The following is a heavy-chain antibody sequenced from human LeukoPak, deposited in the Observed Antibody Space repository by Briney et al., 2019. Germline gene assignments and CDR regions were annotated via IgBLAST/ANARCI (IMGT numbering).Heavy chain of an antibody. Sequence: ASVKVSCKASGYTFTGYYMHWVRQAPGQGLEWMGWINPNSGGTNYAQKFQGRVTMTRDTSISTAYMELSRLRSDDTAVYYCARENDGGYVDYFDYWGQGTLVTVSS. J-gene: IGHJ4*02. CDR3: ARENDGGYVDYFDY. V-gene: IGHV1-2*02. D-gene: IGHD5-12*01. CDR2: INPNSGGT. CDR1: GYTFTGYY.